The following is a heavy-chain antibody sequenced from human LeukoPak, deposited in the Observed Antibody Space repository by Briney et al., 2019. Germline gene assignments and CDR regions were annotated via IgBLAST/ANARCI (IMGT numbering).Heavy chain of an antibody. CDR2: VSGNDATT. CDR3: AKHLWRDLLWFGEGYYFGY. J-gene: IGHJ4*02. Sequence: GGSLRLSCAASGFTFSDYALSWVRQAPGKGLEWFSAVSGNDATTFYADSVKGRFTISRDNSKNTLYLQMNSLRAEDTAVYYCAKHLWRDLLWFGEGYYFGYWGQGSLVTVSS. D-gene: IGHD3-10*01. V-gene: IGHV3-23*01. CDR1: GFTFSDYA.